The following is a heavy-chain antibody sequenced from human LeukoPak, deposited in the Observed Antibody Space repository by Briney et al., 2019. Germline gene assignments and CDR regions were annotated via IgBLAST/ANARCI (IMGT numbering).Heavy chain of an antibody. CDR3: ASFYCSGGSCYQYFSYYYMDV. J-gene: IGHJ6*03. CDR1: GGSISNSRYY. Sequence: SETLSLTCTVSGGSISNSRYYWGWIRQPPGKGLEWIASIFYGGSTHYNPSLKSRVTILVDTSKNQFSLKMTSVTAADTAVYYCASFYCSGGSCYQYFSYYYMDVWGKGTTVTISS. V-gene: IGHV4-39*01. D-gene: IGHD2-15*01. CDR2: IFYGGST.